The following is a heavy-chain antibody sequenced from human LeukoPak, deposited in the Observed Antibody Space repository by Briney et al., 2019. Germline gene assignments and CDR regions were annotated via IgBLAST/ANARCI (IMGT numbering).Heavy chain of an antibody. J-gene: IGHJ6*03. V-gene: IGHV3-23*01. Sequence: PGGSLRLSCAASGFTFSSYAMSWVRQAPGKGLEWVSAISGSGGSTYYADSVKGRFTISRDNSKNTLYLQMNSLRAEDTAVYYCAKGGIVATIGLPLIGYYYYYMDVWGKGTTVTVSS. CDR1: GFTFSSYA. D-gene: IGHD5-12*01. CDR3: AKGGIVATIGLPLIGYYYYYMDV. CDR2: ISGSGGST.